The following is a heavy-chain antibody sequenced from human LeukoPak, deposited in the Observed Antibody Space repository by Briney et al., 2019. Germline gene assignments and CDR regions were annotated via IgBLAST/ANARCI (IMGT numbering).Heavy chain of an antibody. CDR2: IYYSGTT. CDR3: ARTLPSLAGACDI. Sequence: SETLPLTCTVSGGSMSGSYWNWIRQPPGKGLEWIAYIYYSGTTNYNPSLKSRLTISVDTSKNQFSLKLNSVTAADTAVYYCARTLPSLAGACDIWGQGTMVTVSS. V-gene: IGHV4-59*01. CDR1: GGSMSGSY. J-gene: IGHJ3*02. D-gene: IGHD3-16*01.